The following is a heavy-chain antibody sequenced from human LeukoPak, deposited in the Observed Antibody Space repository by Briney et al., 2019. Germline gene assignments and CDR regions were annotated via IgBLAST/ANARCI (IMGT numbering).Heavy chain of an antibody. CDR3: ARDQRPYYDFWSGLNAFDI. Sequence: PSETLSLTCTVSGGSISSYYWSWIRQPPGKGLEWIGYIYYSGSTNYNPSLKSRVTMSVDTSKNQFSLKLSSVTAADTAVYYCARDQRPYYDFWSGLNAFDIWGQGTMVTVSS. D-gene: IGHD3-3*01. V-gene: IGHV4-59*12. J-gene: IGHJ3*02. CDR1: GGSISSYY. CDR2: IYYSGST.